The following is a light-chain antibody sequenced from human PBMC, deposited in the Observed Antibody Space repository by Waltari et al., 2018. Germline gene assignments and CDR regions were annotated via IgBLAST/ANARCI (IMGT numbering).Light chain of an antibody. J-gene: IGLJ2*01. V-gene: IGLV1-40*01. CDR1: SSNIGAGYD. Sequence: QSVLTQPPSVSGAPGHRVTISCTGSSSNIGAGYDVHWCQQLPGTAPKLLIYGTRNRPSGVPDRFSGAKSGTSASLAITGLQAEDEADYYCQSYDSSLSGSWVFGGGTKLTVL. CDR2: GTR. CDR3: QSYDSSLSGSWV.